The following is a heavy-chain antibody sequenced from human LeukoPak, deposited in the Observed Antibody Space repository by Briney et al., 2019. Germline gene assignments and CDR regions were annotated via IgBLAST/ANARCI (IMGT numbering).Heavy chain of an antibody. D-gene: IGHD5-18*01. J-gene: IGHJ3*02. Sequence: GSLRLSCAASGFTFSSYSMNWVRQAPGKGLEWIGSLYYNGNTYYSPSLQSRVTMSVENSKNQFSLKLNSVTAADTAVYYCARYGLLRLSEINAFDIWGQGTMVTVSS. CDR2: LYYNGNT. CDR3: ARYGLLRLSEINAFDI. V-gene: IGHV4-39*07. CDR1: GFTFSSYS.